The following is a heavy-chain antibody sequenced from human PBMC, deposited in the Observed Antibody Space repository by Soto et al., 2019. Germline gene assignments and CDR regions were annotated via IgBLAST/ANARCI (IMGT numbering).Heavy chain of an antibody. CDR2: IYYSGST. D-gene: IGHD6-13*01. CDR1: GGSISSYY. CDR3: AREGGSSSWYNYYGMDV. Sequence: PSETLSLTCTVSGGSISSYYWSWIRQPPGKGLEWIGYIYYSGSTNYNPSLKSRVTISVDTSKNQFSLKLSSVTAADTAVYYCAREGGSSSWYNYYGMDVWGQGTTVNVSS. J-gene: IGHJ6*02. V-gene: IGHV4-59*01.